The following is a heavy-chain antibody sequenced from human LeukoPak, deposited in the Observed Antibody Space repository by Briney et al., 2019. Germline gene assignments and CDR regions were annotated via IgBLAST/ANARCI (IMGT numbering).Heavy chain of an antibody. J-gene: IGHJ5*02. CDR1: GGSISSYY. CDR2: IYYSGST. Sequence: PSETLSLTCTVSGGSISSYYWSWIRRPPGKGLEWIGYIYYSGSTNYNPSLKSRVTISVDTSKNQFSLKLSSVTAADTAVYYCARTVDTAMAPNWFDPWGQGTLVTVSS. V-gene: IGHV4-59*01. D-gene: IGHD5-18*01. CDR3: ARTVDTAMAPNWFDP.